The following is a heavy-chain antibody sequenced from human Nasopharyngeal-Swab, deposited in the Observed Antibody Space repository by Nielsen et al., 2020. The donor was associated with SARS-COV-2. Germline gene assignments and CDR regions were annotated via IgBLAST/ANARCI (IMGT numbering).Heavy chain of an antibody. D-gene: IGHD2-15*01. Sequence: SETLSLTSTVSRGSISSYYWSWIRQPPGKGLEWIGYIYYSGSTNYNPSLKSRVTISVDTSKNQFSLKLSSVTAADTAVYYCARLIRSCSGGSCYAVDPWGQGTLVTVSS. CDR3: ARLIRSCSGGSCYAVDP. CDR1: RGSISSYY. J-gene: IGHJ5*02. CDR2: IYYSGST. V-gene: IGHV4-59*01.